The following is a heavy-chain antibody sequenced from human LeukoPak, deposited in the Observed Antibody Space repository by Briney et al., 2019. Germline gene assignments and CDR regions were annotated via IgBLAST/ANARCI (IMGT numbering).Heavy chain of an antibody. CDR3: ARDTGRYCSGGSCHGLDY. V-gene: IGHV1-18*01. D-gene: IGHD2-15*01. Sequence: ASVKVSCKASGYSFTTYGISWVRQAPGQGFEWMGWISTYNGNTNYAQKLQGRVTMTTDTSTSTAYMELRSLRSDDTAVYYCARDTGRYCSGGSCHGLDYWGQGTLVTVSS. J-gene: IGHJ4*02. CDR2: ISTYNGNT. CDR1: GYSFTTYG.